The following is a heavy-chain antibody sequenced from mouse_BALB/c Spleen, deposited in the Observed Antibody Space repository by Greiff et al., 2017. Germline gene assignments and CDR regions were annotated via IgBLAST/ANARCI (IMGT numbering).Heavy chain of an antibody. D-gene: IGHD2-4*01. V-gene: IGHV1-53*01. CDR3: ARRDYDDYAMDY. J-gene: IGHJ4*01. CDR1: GYTFTSYY. CDR2: INPSNGGT. Sequence: QVQLKQSGAELVKPGASVKLSCKASGYTFTSYYMYWVKQRPGQGLEWIGEINPSNGGTNFNEKFKGKATLTADKSSSTAYMQLSSLTSENSAVYFCARRDYDDYAMDYWGQGTSVTVSS.